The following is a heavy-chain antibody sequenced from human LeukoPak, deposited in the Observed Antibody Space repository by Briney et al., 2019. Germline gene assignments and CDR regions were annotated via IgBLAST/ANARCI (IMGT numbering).Heavy chain of an antibody. CDR3: AKEAWGAYCSSNSCYIPC. V-gene: IGHV3-23*01. D-gene: IGHD2-2*01. Sequence: GGSLRLSCAPSGFTLTSYAMSWVRQAPRRGREWVSGISIGGGNTYYADSLKGQFTISKDNAKNPLYLKMTSLTAEDTAMYYCAKEAWGAYCSSNSCYIPCWGQGTLVTVSS. CDR1: GFTLTSYA. J-gene: IGHJ4*02. CDR2: ISIGGGNT.